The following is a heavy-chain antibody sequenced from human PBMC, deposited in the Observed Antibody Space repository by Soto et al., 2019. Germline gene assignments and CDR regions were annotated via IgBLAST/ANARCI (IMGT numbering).Heavy chain of an antibody. CDR1: GGSISSYY. V-gene: IGHV4-59*08. CDR3: ARHNYGSGSTYFDY. Sequence: SETLSLTCTVSGGSISSYYWSWIRQPPGKGLEWIGYIYHSGSTNYNPSLKSRVTISVDKSKNQFSLKLNSLTAADTAVYYCARHNYGSGSTYFDYWGQGTLVTVSS. J-gene: IGHJ4*02. D-gene: IGHD3-10*01. CDR2: IYHSGST.